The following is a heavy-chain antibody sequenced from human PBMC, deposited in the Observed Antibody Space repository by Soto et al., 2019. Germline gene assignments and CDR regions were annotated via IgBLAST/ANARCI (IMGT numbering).Heavy chain of an antibody. CDR2: IYYSGST. CDR3: ARDNRNYEFDY. D-gene: IGHD1-7*01. J-gene: IGHJ4*02. CDR1: GGSISSGGYY. Sequence: SETLSLTCTVSGGSISSGGYYWSWIRQQPGKGLEWIGYIYYSGSTYYNPSLKSRVTISVDTSKNQFSLKLSSVTAADTAVYYCARDNRNYEFDYWGQGTLVTVSS. V-gene: IGHV4-31*03.